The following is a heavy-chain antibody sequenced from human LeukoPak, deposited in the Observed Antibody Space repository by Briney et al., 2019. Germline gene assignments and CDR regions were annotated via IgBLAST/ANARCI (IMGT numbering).Heavy chain of an antibody. V-gene: IGHV3-48*03. CDR3: AELGITMIGGV. Sequence: GGSLRLSCAASGLTFSSYEMNWVRQAPGKGLEGGSYISSSGSTIYYADSVKGRFTISRDNDKNSLYLQMNSLRAEDTAVYYCAELGITMIGGVWGKGTTVTISS. CDR1: GLTFSSYE. D-gene: IGHD3-10*02. J-gene: IGHJ6*04. CDR2: ISSSGSTI.